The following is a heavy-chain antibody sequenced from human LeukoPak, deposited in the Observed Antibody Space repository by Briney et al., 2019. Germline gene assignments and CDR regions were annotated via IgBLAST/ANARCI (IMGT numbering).Heavy chain of an antibody. V-gene: IGHV5-51*01. CDR1: GYSFTSYW. D-gene: IGHD3-22*01. Sequence: GESLKISCKGSGYSFTSYWIGWVRQMPGKGLEWMGIIYPGDSDTRYSPSLQGQVTISADKSISTAYLQWSSLKASDTAMYYCARVDYDSSGYYPLFDYWGQGTLVTVSS. CDR3: ARVDYDSSGYYPLFDY. CDR2: IYPGDSDT. J-gene: IGHJ4*02.